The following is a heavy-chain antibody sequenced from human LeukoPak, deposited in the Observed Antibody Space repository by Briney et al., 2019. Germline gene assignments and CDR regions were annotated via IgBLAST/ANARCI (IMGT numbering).Heavy chain of an antibody. CDR2: ISSNGGST. Sequence: PGGSLRLSCAASGFTFSSYAMHWVRQAPGKGLEYVSAISSNGGSTYYANSVKGRFTISRDNSKNTLYLQMGSLRAEDMAVYYCARDSCSGGSCTNYYYYMDVWGKGTTVTVSS. D-gene: IGHD2-15*01. J-gene: IGHJ6*03. CDR3: ARDSCSGGSCTNYYYYMDV. V-gene: IGHV3-64*01. CDR1: GFTFSSYA.